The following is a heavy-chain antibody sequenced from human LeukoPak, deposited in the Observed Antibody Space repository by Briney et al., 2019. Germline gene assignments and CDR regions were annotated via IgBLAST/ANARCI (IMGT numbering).Heavy chain of an antibody. CDR1: GFIFDDYT. CDR3: AREFSSSWYGYGMDV. D-gene: IGHD6-13*01. V-gene: IGHV3-43*01. J-gene: IGHJ6*02. CDR2: ISWDGGAT. Sequence: GGSLRLSCAASGFIFDDYTMQWVRQVPGKGLEWVSLISWDGGATRYADSVKGRFTISRDNAKNSLYLQMNSLRAEDTAVYYCAREFSSSWYGYGMDVWGQGTTVTVSS.